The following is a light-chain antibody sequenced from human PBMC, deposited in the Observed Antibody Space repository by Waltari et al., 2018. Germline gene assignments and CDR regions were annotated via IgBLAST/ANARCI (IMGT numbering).Light chain of an antibody. Sequence: EIVLTQSPGTLSLSPGEGATLSCRASQSLSSSYLAWYQQKPGQAPRLVIFAASSRATCIPDRVSGSGSGADFTLTIGRLEPEDFAVYYCQHYGASPPYTFGQGTKLEI. CDR2: AAS. J-gene: IGKJ2*01. CDR1: QSLSSSY. CDR3: QHYGASPPYT. V-gene: IGKV3-20*01.